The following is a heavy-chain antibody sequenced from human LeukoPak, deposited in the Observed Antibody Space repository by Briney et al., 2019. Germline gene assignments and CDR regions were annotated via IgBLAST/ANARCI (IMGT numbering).Heavy chain of an antibody. D-gene: IGHD3-3*01. Sequence: SETLSLTCTVSGGSISRSYSISDYYWTWIRQPPGKGLEWIGSIYYSGSTYYNPSLKSRVTISVDTSKNQFSLKLSSVTAADTAVYYCARSPLGTIFGVVIALRIKKGWFDPWGQGTLVTVSS. J-gene: IGHJ5*02. CDR3: ARSPLGTIFGVVIALRIKKGWFDP. CDR1: GGSISRSYSISDYY. V-gene: IGHV4-39*01. CDR2: IYYSGST.